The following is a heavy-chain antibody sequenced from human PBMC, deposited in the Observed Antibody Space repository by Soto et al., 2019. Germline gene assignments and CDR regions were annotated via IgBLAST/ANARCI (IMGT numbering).Heavy chain of an antibody. V-gene: IGHV1-18*01. CDR3: ARVAFAVEGTWFDP. CDR1: GYTFTSYG. Sequence: ASVKVSCKASGYTFTSYGISWLRQAPGQGLEWMGWISAYNGNTNYAQKLQGRVTMTTDTSTSTAYMELRSLRSDDTAVYYCARVAFAVEGTWFDPWGQGTQVTVSS. CDR2: ISAYNGNT. D-gene: IGHD3-3*01. J-gene: IGHJ5*02.